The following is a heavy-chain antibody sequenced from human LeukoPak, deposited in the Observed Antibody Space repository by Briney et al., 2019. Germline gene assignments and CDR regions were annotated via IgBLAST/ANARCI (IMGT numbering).Heavy chain of an antibody. CDR3: ARDRGFGGPQGDNWFDP. J-gene: IGHJ5*02. V-gene: IGHV3-53*01. D-gene: IGHD3-16*01. CDR1: GFTFSSGC. CDR2: VYSDGGA. Sequence: PGGSLRLSCAASGFTFSSGCMSWVRQAPGKGLEWVSVVYSDGGAKYADSVKDRFNISRDNSKNMLYLEMNSLRVEDTAVYYCARDRGFGGPQGDNWFDPWGQGTLVTVSS.